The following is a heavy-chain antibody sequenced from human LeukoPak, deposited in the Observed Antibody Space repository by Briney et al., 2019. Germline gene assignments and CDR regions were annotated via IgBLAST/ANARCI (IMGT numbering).Heavy chain of an antibody. CDR2: ISSSSTI. J-gene: IGHJ6*02. V-gene: IGHV3-48*02. CDR3: ARDRSVTKYYYGMDV. Sequence: GGSLRLSCAASGFTFSSYSMNWVRQAPGKGLEWVSYISSSSTIYYADSVKGRFTISRDNAKNSLYLQMNSLRDEDTAVYYCARDRSVTKYYYGMDVWGQGTTVTVSS. D-gene: IGHD4-11*01. CDR1: GFTFSSYS.